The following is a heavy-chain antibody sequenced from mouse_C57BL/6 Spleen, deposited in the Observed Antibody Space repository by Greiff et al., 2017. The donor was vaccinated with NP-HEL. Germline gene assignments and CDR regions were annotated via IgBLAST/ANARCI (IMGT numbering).Heavy chain of an antibody. CDR3: ARRKLTGTWSFAY. Sequence: EVNVVESGGGLVKPGGSLKLSCAASGFNFSDYGMHWVRQAPEKGLEWVAYISSGSSTIYYADTVKGRFTISRDNAKNTLFLQMTSLRSEDTAMYYCARRKLTGTWSFAYWGQGTLVTVSA. CDR2: ISSGSSTI. D-gene: IGHD4-1*01. J-gene: IGHJ3*01. V-gene: IGHV5-17*01. CDR1: GFNFSDYG.